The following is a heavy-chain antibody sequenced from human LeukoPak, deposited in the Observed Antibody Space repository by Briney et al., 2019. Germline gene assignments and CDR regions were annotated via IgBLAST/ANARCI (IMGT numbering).Heavy chain of an antibody. V-gene: IGHV3-48*02. D-gene: IGHD5-18*01. CDR3: ARYVDTTMLT. Sequence: AGRSLRLSCAASGFTFSSYGMHWVRQAPGRGLEWVSYISSSSSTIYYADSVKGRFTISRDNAKNSLYLQMNSLRDEDTAVYYCARYVDTTMLTWGQGTLVTVSS. CDR1: GFTFSSYG. CDR2: ISSSSSTI. J-gene: IGHJ4*02.